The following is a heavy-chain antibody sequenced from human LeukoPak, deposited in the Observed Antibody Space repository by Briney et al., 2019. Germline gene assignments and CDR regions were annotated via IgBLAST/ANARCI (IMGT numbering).Heavy chain of an antibody. D-gene: IGHD5-18*01. V-gene: IGHV3-7*01. Sequence: GGSLRLSCATSGFTFGDYAMSWVRQAPGKGLEWVANIKKDGSEKYYVDAVKGRFTISRDNAKTSLYLQMNSLRAEDTAVYYCARDLSGIAGYTYGRGIDYWGQGTLVTVSS. J-gene: IGHJ4*02. CDR1: GFTFGDYA. CDR2: IKKDGSEK. CDR3: ARDLSGIAGYTYGRGIDY.